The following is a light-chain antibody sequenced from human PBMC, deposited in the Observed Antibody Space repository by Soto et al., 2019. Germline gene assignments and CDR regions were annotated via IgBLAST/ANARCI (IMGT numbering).Light chain of an antibody. CDR1: QSVSGSR. V-gene: IGKV3-20*01. Sequence: EIVMTQSPATLSVSPWERATLSCRASQSVSGSRLAWYQQKPGQAPRLLIYGAFRRVTGIPDRFSGSGSGTDFTLTISRLEPEDFAVYYCQQYGSSPSTFGRGTKVDIK. CDR3: QQYGSSPST. J-gene: IGKJ1*01. CDR2: GAF.